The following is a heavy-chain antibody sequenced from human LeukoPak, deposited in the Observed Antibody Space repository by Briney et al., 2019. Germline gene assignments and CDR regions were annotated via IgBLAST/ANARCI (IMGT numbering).Heavy chain of an antibody. V-gene: IGHV3-11*03. CDR2: ISSSSSYT. CDR3: ARCGVGATGNDAFDI. CDR1: GFTFSDYY. Sequence: PGGSLRLPCAASGFTFSDYYMSWIRRAPGKGLEWVSYISSSSSYTNYADSVKGRFTISRDNAKNSLYLQMNSLRAEDTAVYYCARCGVGATGNDAFDIWGQGTMVTVSS. D-gene: IGHD1-26*01. J-gene: IGHJ3*02.